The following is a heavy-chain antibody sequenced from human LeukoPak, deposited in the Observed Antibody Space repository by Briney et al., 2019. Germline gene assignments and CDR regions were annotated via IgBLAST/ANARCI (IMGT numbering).Heavy chain of an antibody. V-gene: IGHV3-48*01. CDR1: GFTFRSHS. D-gene: IGHD2-2*01. J-gene: IGHJ4*02. Sequence: PGGSLRLSCAGSGFTFRSHSMTWVRQAPGKGLEWISYISGSSSTIHYADSVKGRFTISRDNDKNSLYLQMNSLRAEDTAVYYCASRGKVVPAAHWGQGTLVTVSS. CDR2: ISGSSSTI. CDR3: ASRGKVVPAAH.